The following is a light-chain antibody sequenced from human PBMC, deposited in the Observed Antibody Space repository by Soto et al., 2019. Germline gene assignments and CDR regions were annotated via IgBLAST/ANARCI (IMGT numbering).Light chain of an antibody. J-gene: IGKJ2*01. CDR2: GAS. CDR1: QSIGTN. V-gene: IGKV3-15*01. Sequence: EIVMTQSPATLSVSPGERATLSCRASQSIGTNLAWFQQKPGQAPRLLISGASTRATGIPATFSGSGSGTEFTLTISRLQSEDSAVYCCQHYNNWPPYTFGQGTKVDIK. CDR3: QHYNNWPPYT.